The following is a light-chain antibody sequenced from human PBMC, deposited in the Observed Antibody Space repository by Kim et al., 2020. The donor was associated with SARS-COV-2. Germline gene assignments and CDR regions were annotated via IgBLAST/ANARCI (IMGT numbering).Light chain of an antibody. Sequence: SYELTQPPSVSVAPGKTARITCGGNNIGSKSVHWYQQRPGQAPVLVIYYDSDRPSGIPERFSGSNSGNTATLTISRVEAGDEADYYCQVWDSGSVVFGGG. J-gene: IGLJ2*01. CDR3: QVWDSGSVV. CDR2: YDS. V-gene: IGLV3-21*04. CDR1: NIGSKS.